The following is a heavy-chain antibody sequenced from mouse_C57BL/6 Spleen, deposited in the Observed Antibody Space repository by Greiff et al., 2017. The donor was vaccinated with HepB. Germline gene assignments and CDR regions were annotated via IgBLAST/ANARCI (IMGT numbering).Heavy chain of an antibody. CDR1: GYTFTDYE. D-gene: IGHD1-1*01. V-gene: IGHV1-15*01. J-gene: IGHJ1*03. CDR2: IDPETGGT. CDR3: PITTVVGYFDV. Sequence: LVESGAELVRPGASVTLSCKASGYTFTDYEMHWVKQTPVHGLEWIGAIDPETGGTAYNQKFKGKAILTADKSSSTAYMELRSLTSEDSAVYYCPITTVVGYFDVWGTGTTVTVSS.